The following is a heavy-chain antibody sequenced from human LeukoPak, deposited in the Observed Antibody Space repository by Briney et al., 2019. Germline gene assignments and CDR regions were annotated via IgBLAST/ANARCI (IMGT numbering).Heavy chain of an antibody. Sequence: GGALRLSCAASGFTFSSYAMSWVRQAPGKGLEWVSAISGSGGSTYYADSVKGRFTISRDNSKNTLYLQMNSRRAEDTAVYYCAKDSEYSSSSGESWFGPWGQGTLVSVSS. CDR1: GFTFSSYA. V-gene: IGHV3-23*01. CDR3: AKDSEYSSSSGESWFGP. CDR2: ISGSGGST. J-gene: IGHJ5*02. D-gene: IGHD6-6*01.